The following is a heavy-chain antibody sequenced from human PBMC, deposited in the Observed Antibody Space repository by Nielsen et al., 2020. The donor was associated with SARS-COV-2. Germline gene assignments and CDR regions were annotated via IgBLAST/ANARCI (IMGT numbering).Heavy chain of an antibody. V-gene: IGHV3-53*01. D-gene: IGHD2-21*01. CDR1: GFTVSSNY. Sequence: GESLKISCPASGFTVSSNYMSWVRQAPGKGLEWVSVIYSGGSTYYADSVKGRFTISRDNSKNTLYLQMNSLRAEDTAVYYCARVMWTFDYWGQGTLVTVSS. J-gene: IGHJ4*02. CDR2: IYSGGST. CDR3: ARVMWTFDY.